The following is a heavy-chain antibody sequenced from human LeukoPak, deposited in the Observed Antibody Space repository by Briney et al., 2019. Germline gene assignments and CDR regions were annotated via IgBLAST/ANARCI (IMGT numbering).Heavy chain of an antibody. CDR1: GYTFTGYY. CDR3: SRGPVPAAIFRFDP. Sequence: ASVKVSRKASGYTFTGYYMHWVRQAPGQGLEWMGWINPNSGDTKYAQKFQGRVTVTRDTSISTAYMELSGLNSDDTAVYYCSRGPVPAAIFRFDPWGQGTLVTVSS. D-gene: IGHD2-2*01. CDR2: INPNSGDT. V-gene: IGHV1-2*02. J-gene: IGHJ5*02.